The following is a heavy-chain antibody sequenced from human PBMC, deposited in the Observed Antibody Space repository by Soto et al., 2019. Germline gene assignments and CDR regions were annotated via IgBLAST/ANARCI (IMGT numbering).Heavy chain of an antibody. V-gene: IGHV3-33*01. J-gene: IGHJ3*02. CDR3: ARDIDMYYYDSSGYYLGAFDI. D-gene: IGHD3-22*01. Sequence: GGSLRLSCAASGFTFSSYGMHWVRQAPGKGLEWVAVIWYDGSNKYYADSVKGRFTISRDNSKNTLYLQMNSLRAEDTAVYYCARDIDMYYYDSSGYYLGAFDIWGQGTMVTVS. CDR2: IWYDGSNK. CDR1: GFTFSSYG.